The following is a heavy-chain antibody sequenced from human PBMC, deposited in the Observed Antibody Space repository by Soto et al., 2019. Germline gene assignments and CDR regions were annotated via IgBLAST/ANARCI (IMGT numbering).Heavy chain of an antibody. CDR1: GFTFSSYS. CDR2: ISSSSSYI. V-gene: IGHV3-21*01. Sequence: EVQLVESGGGLVKPGGSLRLSCAASGFTFSSYSMNWVRQAPGKGLEWVSSISSSSSYIYYADSVKGRFTISRDNAKNSLYLQMNSLRAEDTAVYYCARDFPAQTYYDFWSGYPSHFDYWGQGTLVTVSS. D-gene: IGHD3-3*01. J-gene: IGHJ4*02. CDR3: ARDFPAQTYYDFWSGYPSHFDY.